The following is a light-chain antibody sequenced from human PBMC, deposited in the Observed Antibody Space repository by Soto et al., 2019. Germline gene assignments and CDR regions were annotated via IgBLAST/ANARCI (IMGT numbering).Light chain of an antibody. V-gene: IGKV3-20*01. J-gene: IGKJ1*01. Sequence: EIVLTQSPGTLSLSPGERATLSGRASQSVSSTYLAWYQQKPGQAPRLLIYGTSSRATGIPDRFSGGGSGTEFTLTINRLEPEDFAVYYCQSFGTSPSWTFGQGTKVDIK. CDR2: GTS. CDR1: QSVSSTY. CDR3: QSFGTSPSWT.